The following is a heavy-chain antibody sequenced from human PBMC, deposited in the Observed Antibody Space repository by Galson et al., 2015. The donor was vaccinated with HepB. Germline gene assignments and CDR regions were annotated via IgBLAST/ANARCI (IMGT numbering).Heavy chain of an antibody. D-gene: IGHD2-15*01. V-gene: IGHV1-69*04. CDR3: ARDIVVVVAASDYYGMDV. J-gene: IGHJ6*02. CDR1: GGTFSSYT. Sequence: SVKVSCKPSGGTFSSYTISWVRQAPGQGLEWMGRIIPILGIANYAQKFQGRVTITADKSTSTAYMELSSLRSEDTAVYYCARDIVVVVAASDYYGMDVWGQGTTVTVSS. CDR2: IIPILGIA.